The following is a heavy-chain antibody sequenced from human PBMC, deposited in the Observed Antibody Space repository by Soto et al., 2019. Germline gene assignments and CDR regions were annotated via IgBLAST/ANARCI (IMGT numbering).Heavy chain of an antibody. J-gene: IGHJ6*02. V-gene: IGHV4-59*01. CDR3: ARDGRRYYYYYGMDV. CDR1: GGSISSYY. Sequence: SETLSLTCTVSGGSISSYYWSWIRQPPGKGLEWIGYIYYSGSTNYNPSLKSRVTISVDTSKNQFSLKLSSVTAADTAVYYCARDGRRYYYYYGMDVWGQGTTVTGSS. CDR2: IYYSGST.